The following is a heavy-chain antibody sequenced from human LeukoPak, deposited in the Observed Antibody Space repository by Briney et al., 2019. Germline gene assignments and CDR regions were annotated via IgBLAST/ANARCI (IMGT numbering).Heavy chain of an antibody. CDR1: GFTSTNYA. D-gene: IGHD6-13*01. V-gene: IGHV3-15*01. J-gene: IGHJ4*02. CDR3: TTDGGIAAAGTFDY. Sequence: GGSLRLSCAASGFTSTNYAMTWVRQAPGKGLEWVGRIKSKTDGGTTDYAAPVKGRFTISRDDSKNTLYLQMNSLKTEDTAVYYCTTDGGIAAAGTFDYWGQGTLVTVSS. CDR2: IKSKTDGGTT.